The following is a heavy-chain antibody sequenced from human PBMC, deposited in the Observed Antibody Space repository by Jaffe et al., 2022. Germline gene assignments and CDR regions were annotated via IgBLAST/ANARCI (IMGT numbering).Heavy chain of an antibody. CDR1: GFTFSSYA. J-gene: IGHJ4*02. D-gene: IGHD4-17*01. V-gene: IGHV3-23*01. CDR2: ISGSGGST. CDR3: AKDLRSDYGDYGRGYYFDY. Sequence: EVQLLESGGGLVQPGGSLRLSCAASGFTFSSYAMSWVRQAPGKGLEWVSAISGSGGSTYYADSVKGRFTISRDNSKNTLYLQMNSLRAEDTAVYYCAKDLRSDYGDYGRGYYFDYWGQGTLVTVSS.